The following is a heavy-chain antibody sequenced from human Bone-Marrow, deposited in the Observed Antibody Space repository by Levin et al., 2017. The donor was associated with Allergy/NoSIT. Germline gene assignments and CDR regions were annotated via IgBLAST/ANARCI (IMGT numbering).Heavy chain of an antibody. J-gene: IGHJ6*02. D-gene: IGHD4-23*01. Sequence: SQTLSLTCAVYGGSFSGYYWSWIRQPPGKGLEWIGEINHSGSTNYNPSLKSRVTISVDTSKNQFSLKLSSVTAADTAVYYCARGPGGWAYYYYGMDVWGQGTTVTVSS. CDR1: GGSFSGYY. V-gene: IGHV4-34*01. CDR3: ARGPGGWAYYYYGMDV. CDR2: INHSGST.